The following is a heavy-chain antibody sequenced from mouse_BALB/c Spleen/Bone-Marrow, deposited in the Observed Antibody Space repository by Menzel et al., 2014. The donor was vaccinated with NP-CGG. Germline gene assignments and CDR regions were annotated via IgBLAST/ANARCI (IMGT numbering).Heavy chain of an antibody. CDR3: ARYWDAY. CDR2: IDPRTGYT. CDR1: DYTFTTYW. D-gene: IGHD4-1*01. Sequence: VKLQESGAELAKPGASVKMPCKVSDYTFTTYWMHWVKQRPGQGLEWIGYIDPRTGYTEYNQKFKDKATLTADKSSSTAYMQLSSLTSEDSAVYYRARYWDAYWGQGTLVTVSA. J-gene: IGHJ3*01. V-gene: IGHV1-7*01.